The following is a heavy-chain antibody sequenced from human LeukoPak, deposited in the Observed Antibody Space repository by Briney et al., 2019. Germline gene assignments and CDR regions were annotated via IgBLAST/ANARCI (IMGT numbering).Heavy chain of an antibody. Sequence: GASVKVSCKASGGTFSSYAISWVRQAPGHGLEWMGGIIPIFGTANYAQKFQGRVTITTDESTSTAYMELSSLRSEDTAVYYCARNRYYYDSSGYTQYYFDYWGQGTLVTVSS. D-gene: IGHD3-22*01. CDR3: ARNRYYYDSSGYTQYYFDY. J-gene: IGHJ4*02. V-gene: IGHV1-69*05. CDR2: IIPIFGTA. CDR1: GGTFSSYA.